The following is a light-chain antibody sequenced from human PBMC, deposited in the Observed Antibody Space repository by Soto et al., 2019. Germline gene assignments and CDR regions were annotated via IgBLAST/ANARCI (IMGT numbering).Light chain of an antibody. CDR2: AAS. Sequence: MQSTVSPSLLTAYIGDRVPITCLASHDNSIFLGWYQQKPGKAPKLLIFAASTLQSGVPYRFSGSGSGTDFTLTISSLQPEDFAAYYCQQVNSYPFTFGGGTKVDI. V-gene: IGKV1-9*01. CDR1: HDNSIF. J-gene: IGKJ4*01. CDR3: QQVNSYPFT.